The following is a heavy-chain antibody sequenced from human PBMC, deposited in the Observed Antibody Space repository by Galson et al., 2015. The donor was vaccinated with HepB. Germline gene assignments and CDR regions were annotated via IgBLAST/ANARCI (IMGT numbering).Heavy chain of an antibody. CDR2: IYTSGST. Sequence: ETLSLTCTVSGGSISSYYWSWIRQPAGKGLEWIGRIYTSGSTNYNPSLKSRATMSVDTSKNQFSLKLSSVTAADTAVYYCARDRVYSSRGKAFDIWGQGTMVTVSS. CDR1: GGSISSYY. J-gene: IGHJ3*02. V-gene: IGHV4-4*07. D-gene: IGHD6-13*01. CDR3: ARDRVYSSRGKAFDI.